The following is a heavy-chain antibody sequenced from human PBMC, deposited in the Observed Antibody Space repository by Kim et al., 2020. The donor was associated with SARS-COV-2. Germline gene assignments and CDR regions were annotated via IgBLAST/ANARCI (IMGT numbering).Heavy chain of an antibody. D-gene: IGHD5-18*01. CDR3: ARLSIQLWFFDY. J-gene: IGHJ4*02. Sequence: YSNPSLKSRVTISVDTSKNQFSLKLSSVTAADTAVYYCARLSIQLWFFDYWGQGTLVTVSS. V-gene: IGHV4-39*01.